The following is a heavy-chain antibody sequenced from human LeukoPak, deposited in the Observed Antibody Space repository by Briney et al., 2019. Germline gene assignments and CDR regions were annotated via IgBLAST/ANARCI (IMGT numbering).Heavy chain of an antibody. CDR2: ISSGSSFM. D-gene: IGHD3-22*01. J-gene: IGHJ5*02. V-gene: IGHV3-21*01. Sequence: PGGSLRLSCVVSGFTLSSYSMNWVRQAPGKGLEWVSSISSGSSFMYYADSVKGRFTISRDNAKNSLYLQMNSLRAKDTALYYCARDYYDSSGSSWFDPWGQGTLVTVSS. CDR3: ARDYYDSSGSSWFDP. CDR1: GFTLSSYS.